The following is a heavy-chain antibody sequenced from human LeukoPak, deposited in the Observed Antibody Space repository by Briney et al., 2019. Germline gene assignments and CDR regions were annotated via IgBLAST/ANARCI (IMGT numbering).Heavy chain of an antibody. CDR1: GFTFSNYE. J-gene: IGHJ4*02. D-gene: IGHD1-26*01. CDR3: ARPYYVAANYYFDY. CDR2: ISGLGDVI. V-gene: IGHV3-48*03. Sequence: GGSLRLSCAASGFTFSNYEMNWVRQAPGKGLEWVSYISGLGDVIYYADSVKGRFTISRDNAKNSLYLQMNSLRAEDTAVYYCARPYYVAANYYFDYWGQGTLVTVSS.